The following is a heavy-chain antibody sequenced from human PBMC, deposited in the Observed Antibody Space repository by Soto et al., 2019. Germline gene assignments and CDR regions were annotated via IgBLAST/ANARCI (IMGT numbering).Heavy chain of an antibody. CDR3: ARAVYYFGSGSHLFPFYCMDV. CDR1: GGSISSGDYY. CDR2: IYYGGST. J-gene: IGHJ6*02. V-gene: IGHV4-30-4*01. D-gene: IGHD3-10*01. Sequence: SETLSLTCTVSGGSISSGDYYWSWIRQPPAKGLEWIGYIYYGGSTYYNPSLKSRVTISVDTSKNQFSLKLSSVTAADTAVYYCARAVYYFGSGSHLFPFYCMDVLHQRTTGTVSS.